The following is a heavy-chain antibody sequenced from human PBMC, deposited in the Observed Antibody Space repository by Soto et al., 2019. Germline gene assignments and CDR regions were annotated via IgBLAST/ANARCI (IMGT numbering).Heavy chain of an antibody. D-gene: IGHD3-22*01. Sequence: EVQLVESGGGLVQPGRSLRLSCAASGFIFDDYAMHWVRQAPGKGLEWVSGISWNSGSIGYADSVKGRFTISRDNAKNSLYLQMNSLRAEDTALYYCAKAGGPTMIVASDYWGQGTLVTVSS. CDR3: AKAGGPTMIVASDY. CDR2: ISWNSGSI. J-gene: IGHJ4*02. CDR1: GFIFDDYA. V-gene: IGHV3-9*01.